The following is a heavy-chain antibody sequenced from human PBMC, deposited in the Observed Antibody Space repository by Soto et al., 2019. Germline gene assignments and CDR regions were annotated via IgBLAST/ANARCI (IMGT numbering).Heavy chain of an antibody. CDR2: FDPEDGET. V-gene: IGHV1-24*01. CDR1: GYTLTELS. CDR3: ATAANGGEKQPHYYYYYGMDV. D-gene: IGHD6-25*01. Sequence: QVQLVQSGAEVKKPGASVKVSCKVSGYTLTELSMHWVRQAPGKGLEWMGGFDPEDGETIYAQKFQGRVTMTEDTSTDTAYMELSSLRSEDTAVYYCATAANGGEKQPHYYYYYGMDVWGQGTTVTVSS. J-gene: IGHJ6*02.